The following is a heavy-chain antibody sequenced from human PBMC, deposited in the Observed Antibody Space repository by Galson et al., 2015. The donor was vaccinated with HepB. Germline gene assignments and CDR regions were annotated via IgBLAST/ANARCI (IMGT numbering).Heavy chain of an antibody. CDR2: INPNSGGT. V-gene: IGHV1-2*06. D-gene: IGHD5-12*01. CDR1: GYTFTGYY. Sequence: SVKVSCKASGYTFTGYYMHWVRQAPGQGLEWMGRINPNSGGTNYAQKFQGRVTMTRDTSISTAYMELSRLRSDDTAVYYCARDQGYSGYDPMYYFDYWGQGTLVTVSS. CDR3: ARDQGYSGYDPMYYFDY. J-gene: IGHJ4*02.